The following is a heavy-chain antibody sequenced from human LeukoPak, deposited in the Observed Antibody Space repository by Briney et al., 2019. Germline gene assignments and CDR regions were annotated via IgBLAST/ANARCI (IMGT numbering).Heavy chain of an antibody. CDR1: GFTFDDYA. J-gene: IGHJ4*02. V-gene: IGHV3-9*01. CDR3: ARDPRWLVAFDY. CDR2: INWNSGSI. D-gene: IGHD6-19*01. Sequence: GGSLRLSCAASGFTFDDYAMHWVRQAPGKGLEWVSGINWNSGSIGYADSVKGRFTISRDNSKNTLYLQMNSLRAEDTAVYYCARDPRWLVAFDYWGQGTLVTVSS.